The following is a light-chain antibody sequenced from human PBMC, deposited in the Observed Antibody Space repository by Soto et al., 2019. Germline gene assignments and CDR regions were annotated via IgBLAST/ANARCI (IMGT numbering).Light chain of an antibody. J-gene: IGLJ1*01. V-gene: IGLV3-21*02. CDR1: NIRSKS. CDR3: QVWDSSGDHFV. Sequence: SYELTQPPSVSVAPGQTARITCGGANIRSKSVHWYQQKPGQAPVLVVYNDRDRPSGIPERFSGSNSGNTATLTISRVEAGDEADYYCQVWDSSGDHFVFGSGTKVTVL. CDR2: NDR.